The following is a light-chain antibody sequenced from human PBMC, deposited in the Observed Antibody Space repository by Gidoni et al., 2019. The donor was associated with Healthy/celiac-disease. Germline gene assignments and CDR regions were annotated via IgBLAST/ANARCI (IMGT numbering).Light chain of an antibody. J-gene: IGKJ2*01. V-gene: IGKV1-39*01. CDR2: AAS. Sequence: DIQLTQSPSSLSASVGDRVTITCRASQSISSYLNWYQQKPGKAPKLLIYAASSLQSGVPSRFSGSGSGTDFTLTISSLQPEDFATYYYQQSYSTLMNTFGQGTKLEIK. CDR3: QQSYSTLMNT. CDR1: QSISSY.